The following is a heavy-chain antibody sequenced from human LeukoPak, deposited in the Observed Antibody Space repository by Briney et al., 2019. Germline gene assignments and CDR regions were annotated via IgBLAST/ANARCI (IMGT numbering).Heavy chain of an antibody. CDR3: ARSRWFGDVHFDY. V-gene: IGHV4-38-2*01. J-gene: IGHJ4*02. CDR2: IYHSGNT. Sequence: SETLSLTCRVSDYYINNGYYWGWIRQPPGKGLEWIGSIYHSGNTYYNPSLKSRVTISVDPSKNQFSLKLTSVTAADTAVYYCARSRWFGDVHFDYWGQGTLVTVSS. D-gene: IGHD3-10*01. CDR1: DYYINNGYY.